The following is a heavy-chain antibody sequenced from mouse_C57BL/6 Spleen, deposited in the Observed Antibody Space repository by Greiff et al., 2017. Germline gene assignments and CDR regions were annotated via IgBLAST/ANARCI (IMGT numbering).Heavy chain of an antibody. CDR1: GYAFSSYW. D-gene: IGHD1-1*01. J-gene: IGHJ2*01. CDR3: ARPQYGSSYVYYFDY. Sequence: VKLMESGAELVKPGASVKISCKASGYAFSSYWMNWVKQRPGKGLEWIGQIYPGDGDTNYNGKFKGKATLTADKSSSTAYMQLSSLTSEDSAVYFCARPQYGSSYVYYFDYWGQGTTLTVSS. V-gene: IGHV1-80*01. CDR2: IYPGDGDT.